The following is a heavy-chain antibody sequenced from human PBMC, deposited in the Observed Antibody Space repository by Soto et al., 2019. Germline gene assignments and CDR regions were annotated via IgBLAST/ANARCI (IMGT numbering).Heavy chain of an antibody. D-gene: IGHD6-19*01. J-gene: IGHJ4*02. Sequence: GGSLRLSCAASGFTFSDYPMHWVRQAPGKGLEWVAVISYDGRVKYYVDSVKGRFTISRDNSKNTLYLQMNSLRAEDTAVYYCAKASGGSSGPFDYWGQGTLVTVSS. CDR2: ISYDGRVK. CDR3: AKASGGSSGPFDY. CDR1: GFTFSDYP. V-gene: IGHV3-30*04.